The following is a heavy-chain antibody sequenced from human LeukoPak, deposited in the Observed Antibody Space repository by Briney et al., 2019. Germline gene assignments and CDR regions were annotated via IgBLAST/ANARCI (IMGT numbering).Heavy chain of an antibody. J-gene: IGHJ4*02. V-gene: IGHV3-30*02. CDR3: ATQTITLVVVISPFDY. CDR1: GFTFNTYP. D-gene: IGHD3-22*01. Sequence: GGSLRLSCAASGFTFNTYPMHRVRQAPGKGLEWVALIQDDGAKTNYADSVRGRFTISRDNSRSTVYLQMNSLKPDDTAVYYCATQTITLVVVISPFDYWGKGALVTVSS. CDR2: IQDDGAKT.